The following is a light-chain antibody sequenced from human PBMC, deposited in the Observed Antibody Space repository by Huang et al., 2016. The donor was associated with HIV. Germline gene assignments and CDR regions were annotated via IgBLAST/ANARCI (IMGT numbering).Light chain of an antibody. CDR1: QSVGIY. CDR3: QQYERPPDT. Sequence: EIVLTQSPGTLSLSPGARATLSCRASQSVGIYLAWYQQKPGQAPRLLIYGASPRVTGIPDRFSGGGSGTDFTLSISRLEPEDFAVYYCQQYERPPDTFGPGTKVNIK. J-gene: IGKJ3*01. V-gene: IGKV3-20*01. CDR2: GAS.